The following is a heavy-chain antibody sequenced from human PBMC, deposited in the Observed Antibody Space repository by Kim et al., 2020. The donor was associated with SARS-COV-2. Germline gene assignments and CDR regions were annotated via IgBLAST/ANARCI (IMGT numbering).Heavy chain of an antibody. CDR3: TRDMHFLLTILDV. D-gene: IGHD3-3*02. V-gene: IGHV3-49*04. J-gene: IGHJ6*02. CDR2: IRSKAYGGTT. CDR1: GFTFGDYY. Sequence: GGSLRLSCAASGFTFGDYYMNWVRLAPGKGLEWVGFIRSKAYGGTTEYAASVKGRFTIARDDSKIIAYLQMNSLKTEDTAVYYCTRDMHFLLTILDVWGQETTVTVSS.